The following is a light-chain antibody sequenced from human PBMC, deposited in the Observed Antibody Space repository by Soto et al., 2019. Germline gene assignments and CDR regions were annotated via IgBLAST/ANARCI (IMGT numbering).Light chain of an antibody. Sequence: DIVMTQSPDSLAVSLGERGTINCKSSQSVLYSSNNKNYLAWYQQKPGQPPKLLIYWASTQESGVPDRFSGSGSGTDFTLTISSLQAEDVAVYYCQQYYSSLVTFGQGTKLEIK. CDR2: WAS. V-gene: IGKV4-1*01. CDR1: QSVLYSSNNKNY. CDR3: QQYYSSLVT. J-gene: IGKJ2*01.